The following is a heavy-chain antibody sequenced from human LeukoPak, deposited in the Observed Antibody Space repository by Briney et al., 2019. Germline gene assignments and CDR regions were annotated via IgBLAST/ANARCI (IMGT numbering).Heavy chain of an antibody. V-gene: IGHV3-23*01. CDR1: GFTFNNYA. D-gene: IGHD1-26*01. Sequence: GGSLRLSCAASGFTFNNYALSWVRQAPGKGLEWVSAISGSGGDTYYAGSVKGRFTISRDFSKNTLYLQMNSLRAEDTAVYYCAKDRGGSFWFDPWGQGTLVTVSS. J-gene: IGHJ5*02. CDR3: AKDRGGSFWFDP. CDR2: ISGSGGDT.